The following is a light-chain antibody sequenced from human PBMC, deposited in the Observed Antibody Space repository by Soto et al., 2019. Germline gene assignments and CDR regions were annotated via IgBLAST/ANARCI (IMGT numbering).Light chain of an antibody. CDR1: NSNIGSNT. V-gene: IGLV1-44*01. CDR2: TND. Sequence: QSVLNQPPSASGTPGQRVTISCSGSNSNIGSNTVNWYQQFPGTAPKLLIYTNDQRPSGVPDRFSGSKSGTSASLAISGLQSEDEADYYCAAWDDSLDGYVFGAGTKVTVL. J-gene: IGLJ1*01. CDR3: AAWDDSLDGYV.